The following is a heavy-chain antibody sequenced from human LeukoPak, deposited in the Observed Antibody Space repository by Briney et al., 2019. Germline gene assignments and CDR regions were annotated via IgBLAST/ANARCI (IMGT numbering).Heavy chain of an antibody. D-gene: IGHD3-10*01. J-gene: IGHJ6*03. CDR1: GFTVSSNY. V-gene: IGHV3-53*01. CDR2: IYSGGST. Sequence: GGSLRLSCAASGFTVSSNYMSWVRQAPGKGLEWVSVIYSGGSTYYAGSVKGRFTISRDNSKNTLYLQMNSLRAEDTAVYYCARVGNYYGSGSYFMSKTLYYYYYMDVWGKGTTVTVSS. CDR3: ARVGNYYGSGSYFMSKTLYYYYYMDV.